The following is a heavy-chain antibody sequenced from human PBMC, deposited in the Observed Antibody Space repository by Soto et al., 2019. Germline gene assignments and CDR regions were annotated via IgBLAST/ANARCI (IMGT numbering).Heavy chain of an antibody. D-gene: IGHD3-10*01. CDR2: IYYSRST. V-gene: IGHV4-31*03. CDR1: GDSISSGGYY. CDR3: ARDRGGYGDYLDY. J-gene: IGHJ4*02. Sequence: QVQLQESGPGMVKPSQTLSLTCTVSGDSISSGGYYWTWIRQHPGKGLEWIGYIYYSRSTYSSPTLRSRLTISMDASKNQFSLELSSVTAADTAIYYCARDRGGYGDYLDYWGRGTLVTVSS.